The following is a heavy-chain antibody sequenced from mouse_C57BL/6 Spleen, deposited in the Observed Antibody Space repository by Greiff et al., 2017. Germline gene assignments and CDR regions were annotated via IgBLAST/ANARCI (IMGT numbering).Heavy chain of an antibody. CDR3: ASAPYGSSPYYAMDY. V-gene: IGHV5-17*01. CDR1: GFTFSDYG. D-gene: IGHD1-1*01. CDR2: ISSGSSTI. Sequence: EVKLMESGGGLVKPGGSLKLSCAASGFTFSDYGMHWVRQAPEKGLEWVAYISSGSSTIYYADTVKGRFTIARDNAKNTLFLQMTSLRSEDTAMYYCASAPYGSSPYYAMDYWGQGTSVNVSS. J-gene: IGHJ4*01.